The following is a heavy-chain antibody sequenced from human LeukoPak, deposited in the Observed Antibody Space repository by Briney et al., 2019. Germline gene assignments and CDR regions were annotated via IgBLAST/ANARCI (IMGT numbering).Heavy chain of an antibody. D-gene: IGHD3-10*01. V-gene: IGHV4-39*07. CDR1: GGSISSSSYY. CDR3: ARGQNYYGSGSYYTHLVYYYYMDV. J-gene: IGHJ6*03. Sequence: SETLSLTCTVSGGSISSSSYYWGWIRQPPGKGLEWIGSIYYSGSTYYNPSLKSRVTISVDTSKNQFSLKLSSVTAADTAVYYCARGQNYYGSGSYYTHLVYYYYMDVWGKGTTVTISS. CDR2: IYYSGST.